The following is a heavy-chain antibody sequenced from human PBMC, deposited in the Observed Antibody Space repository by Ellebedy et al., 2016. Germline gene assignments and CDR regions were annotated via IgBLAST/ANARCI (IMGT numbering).Heavy chain of an antibody. CDR3: ARGIVTPFFDS. D-gene: IGHD1-26*01. V-gene: IGHV4-59*01. CDR1: GGSISFYY. J-gene: IGHJ4*02. Sequence: SETLSLTCTVSGGSISFYYWSWIRQPPGKGLEWIGYRYYSGSTNYNPSLKSRVTISVDTSKNQFSLRLRSVTAADTAVYYCARGIVTPFFDSWGQGTLVTVSS. CDR2: RYYSGST.